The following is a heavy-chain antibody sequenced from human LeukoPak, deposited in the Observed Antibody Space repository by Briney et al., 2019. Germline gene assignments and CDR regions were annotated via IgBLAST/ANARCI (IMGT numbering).Heavy chain of an antibody. CDR3: ARAMERTKYYYDSLDAFDI. Sequence: SETLSLTCTVSGVSTNTYYYWSWIRQPPGKGLEWIGYVDYSGRTKYSPSLKSRVTISVDTSKNQFSLKLSSVTAADTAVYYCARAMERTKYYYDSLDAFDIWGQGTMVTVSS. V-gene: IGHV4-59*12. CDR1: GVSTNTYYY. J-gene: IGHJ3*02. CDR2: VDYSGRT. D-gene: IGHD3-22*01.